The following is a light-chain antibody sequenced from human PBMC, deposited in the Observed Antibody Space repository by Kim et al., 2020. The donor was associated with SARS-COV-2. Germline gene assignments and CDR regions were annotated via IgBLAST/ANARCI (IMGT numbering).Light chain of an antibody. CDR3: NSRDNNDNVL. V-gene: IGLV3-19*01. J-gene: IGLJ2*01. CDR2: GKN. CDR1: SRRTYY. Sequence: VGVEQTVRITRQGDSRRTYYTKWCQQKPGQAPIVVFYGKNKRPSGIPDRFSGSSSGNTASLTITATQAGDEADYYCNSRDNNDNVLFGGGTKVTVL.